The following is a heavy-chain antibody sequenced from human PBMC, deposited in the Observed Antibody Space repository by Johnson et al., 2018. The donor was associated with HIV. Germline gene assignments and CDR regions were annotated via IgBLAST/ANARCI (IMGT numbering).Heavy chain of an antibody. Sequence: GMSWVRQAPGKGLEWVSGINWNGGRTGYADSVKGRLTISRDNAKNSLYLQMNSLRAEDTALYYCARAVGGSYHDAFDSWGQGTMVTVSS. CDR3: ARAVGGSYHDAFDS. J-gene: IGHJ3*02. V-gene: IGHV3-20*03. D-gene: IGHD1-26*01. CDR2: INWNGGRT. CDR1: G.